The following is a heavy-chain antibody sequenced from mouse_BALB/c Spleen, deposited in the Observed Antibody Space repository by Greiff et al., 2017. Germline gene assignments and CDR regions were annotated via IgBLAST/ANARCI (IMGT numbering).Heavy chain of an antibody. CDR3: ARHHYGNYVGFAY. D-gene: IGHD2-1*01. Sequence: EVQLVESGGGLVKPGGSLKLSCAASGFAFSSYDMSWVRQTPEKRLEWVAYISSGGGSTYYPDTVKGRFTISRDNAKNTLYLQMSSLKSEDTAMYYCARHHYGNYVGFAYWGQGTLVTVSA. J-gene: IGHJ3*01. CDR1: GFAFSSYD. V-gene: IGHV5-12-1*01. CDR2: ISSGGGST.